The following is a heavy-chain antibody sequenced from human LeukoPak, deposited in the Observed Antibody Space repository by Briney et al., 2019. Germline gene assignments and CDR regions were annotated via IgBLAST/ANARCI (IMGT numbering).Heavy chain of an antibody. CDR3: ARALGSSGYSSGY. D-gene: IGHD3-22*01. Sequence: ASVKVSCKASGYTFTGYYMHWVRQAPGQGLEWMGWINPNSGGTNYAQKFQGRVTMTRDTSISTAYMELSRLRSDDTAVYYCARALGSSGYSSGYWGQGTLVTVSS. CDR2: INPNSGGT. CDR1: GYTFTGYY. V-gene: IGHV1-2*02. J-gene: IGHJ4*02.